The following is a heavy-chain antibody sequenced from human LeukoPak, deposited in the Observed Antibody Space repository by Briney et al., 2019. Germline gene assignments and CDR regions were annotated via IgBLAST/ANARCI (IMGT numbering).Heavy chain of an antibody. CDR1: GGSISSYY. CDR3: RGLYYDILTGNIGSNDY. V-gene: IGHV4-59*01. D-gene: IGHD3-9*01. Sequence: PSETLSLTCTVSGGSISSYYWSWIRQPPGKGLEWIGYIYYSGSTNYNPSLKSRVTISVDTSKNQFSLKLSSVTAADTAVYYCRGLYYDILTGNIGSNDYWGQGTLVTVSS. J-gene: IGHJ4*02. CDR2: IYYSGST.